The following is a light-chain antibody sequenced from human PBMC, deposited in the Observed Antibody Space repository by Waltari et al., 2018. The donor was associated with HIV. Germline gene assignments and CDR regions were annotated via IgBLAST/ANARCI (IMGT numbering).Light chain of an antibody. V-gene: IGLV1-40*01. CDR2: HPN. CDR3: QSSDSTLSGSV. CDR1: SSNIGTHE. Sequence: QSVLTQPPSVSGAPGQRVTLPCTGTSSNIGTHEVHWYQQFPRTAPRLLIYHPNNRPSGVPDRFSASKSGTSASLAITGLQADDEAYYYCQSSDSTLSGSVFGGGTKLTVL. J-gene: IGLJ2*01.